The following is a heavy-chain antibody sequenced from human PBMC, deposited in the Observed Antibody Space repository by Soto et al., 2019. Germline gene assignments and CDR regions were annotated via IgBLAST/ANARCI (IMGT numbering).Heavy chain of an antibody. V-gene: IGHV3-30*18. CDR1: GFTFSTYG. Sequence: QVQLVESGGSVIQPGRSLKLSCGASGFTFSTYGMHWVRQAPGKGLEWVAVISHDGSNKYYADSVKGRFTISRDNSKNTLYLQMNSLKPEDTAVYYCANGYRSGWYYFDYWGQGTLVTVSS. CDR3: ANGYRSGWYYFDY. J-gene: IGHJ4*02. D-gene: IGHD6-19*01. CDR2: ISHDGSNK.